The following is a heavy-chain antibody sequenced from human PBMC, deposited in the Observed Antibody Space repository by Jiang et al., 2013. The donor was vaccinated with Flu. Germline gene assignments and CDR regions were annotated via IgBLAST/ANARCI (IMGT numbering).Heavy chain of an antibody. CDR2: IYYSGST. CDR3: ARRYYDSSGPFDY. Sequence: LLKPSETLSLTCTVSGGSISSYYWSWIRQPPGKGLEWIGYIYYSGSTNYNPSLKSRVTISVDTSKNQFSLKLSSVTAADTAVYYCARRYYDSSGPFDYWGQGTLVTVSS. J-gene: IGHJ4*02. CDR1: GGSISSYY. D-gene: IGHD3-22*01. V-gene: IGHV4-59*08.